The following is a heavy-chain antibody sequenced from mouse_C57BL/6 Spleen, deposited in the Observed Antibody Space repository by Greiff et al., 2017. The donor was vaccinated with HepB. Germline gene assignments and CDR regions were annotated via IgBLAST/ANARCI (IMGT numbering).Heavy chain of an antibody. D-gene: IGHD4-1*01. CDR3: ARDRGTGSFAY. J-gene: IGHJ3*01. Sequence: EVQLQESGPGLVKPSQSLSLTCSVTGYSITSGYYWNWIRQFPGNKLEWMGYISYDGSNNYNPSLKNRISITRDTSKNQFFLKLNSVTTEDTATYYCARDRGTGSFAYWGQGTLVTVSA. CDR2: ISYDGSN. CDR1: GYSITSGYY. V-gene: IGHV3-6*01.